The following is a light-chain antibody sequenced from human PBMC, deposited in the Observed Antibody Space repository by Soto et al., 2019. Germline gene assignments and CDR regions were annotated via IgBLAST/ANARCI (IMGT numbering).Light chain of an antibody. CDR3: QQYVSSPQT. V-gene: IGKV3-20*01. Sequence: IVMTQSPATLSVSPGERVTISCRASQSVTNTLAWYQHKPGQAPRLLISYASRGATGIPARFSGSGSGTDFTLTISRLEPEDFAMYFCQQYVSSPQTFGQGTKVDI. CDR2: YAS. CDR1: QSVTNT. J-gene: IGKJ1*01.